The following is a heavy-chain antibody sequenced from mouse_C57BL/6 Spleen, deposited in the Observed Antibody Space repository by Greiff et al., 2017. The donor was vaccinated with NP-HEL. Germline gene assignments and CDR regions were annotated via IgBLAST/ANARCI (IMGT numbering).Heavy chain of an antibody. CDR2: IWSGGST. CDR3: ASTVVVDYYAMDY. J-gene: IGHJ4*01. D-gene: IGHD1-1*01. CDR1: GFSLTSYG. Sequence: QVQLKESGPGLVQPSQSLSITCTVSGFSLTSYGVHWVRQSPGKGLEWLGVIWSGGSTDYNAAFISRLSISKDNSKSQVFFKMNSLQADDTAIYYCASTVVVDYYAMDYWGQGTSVTVSS. V-gene: IGHV2-2*01.